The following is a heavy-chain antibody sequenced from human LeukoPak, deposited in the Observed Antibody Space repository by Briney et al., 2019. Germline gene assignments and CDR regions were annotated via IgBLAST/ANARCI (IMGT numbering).Heavy chain of an antibody. J-gene: IGHJ3*02. CDR2: ISGSGGST. CDR3: AKDEGAAAGPYDALDI. Sequence: GGSLRLSCAASGFTFSSYAMSWVRQAPGKGLEWVSAISGSGGSTYYADSVKGRFTISRDNSKNTLYLQMNSLRAEDTAVYYCAKDEGAAAGPYDALDIWGQGTMVTVSS. CDR1: GFTFSSYA. V-gene: IGHV3-23*01. D-gene: IGHD6-13*01.